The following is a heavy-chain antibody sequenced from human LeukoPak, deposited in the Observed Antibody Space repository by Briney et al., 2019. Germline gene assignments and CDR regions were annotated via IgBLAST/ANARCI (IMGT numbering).Heavy chain of an antibody. J-gene: IGHJ4*02. CDR3: ARQETWERSALIDY. V-gene: IGHV4-4*08. CDR2: IYSSGST. D-gene: IGHD1-1*01. CDR1: GGSISGYY. Sequence: PSETLSLTCTVSGGSISGYYLTWIRQPPGKGLEWIGYIYSSGSTKYNPSLKSRDTISVDTSKNQFSLKLSSVTAADTAVYYCARQETWERSALIDYWGQGTLVTVSS.